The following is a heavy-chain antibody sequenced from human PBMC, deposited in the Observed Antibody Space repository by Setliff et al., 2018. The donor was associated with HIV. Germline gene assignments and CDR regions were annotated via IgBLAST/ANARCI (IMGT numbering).Heavy chain of an antibody. CDR1: GYSFTDYY. D-gene: IGHD3-22*01. J-gene: IGHJ4*02. CDR3: ARGMDYYGTSGYYQYYFDY. Sequence: ASVTVSCKASGYSFTDYYIHWVRQAPGQGLEWMGWINPKSDGTNYAQKFQGWITMTRDTSISTAYMELSRLRSDDTAVYYCARGMDYYGTSGYYQYYFDYWGQGTLVTV. V-gene: IGHV1-2*04. CDR2: INPKSDGT.